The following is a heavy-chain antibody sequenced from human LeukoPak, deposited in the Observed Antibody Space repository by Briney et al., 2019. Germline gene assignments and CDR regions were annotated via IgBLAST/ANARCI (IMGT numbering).Heavy chain of an antibody. J-gene: IGHJ4*02. CDR2: INPNSGGT. V-gene: IGHV1-2*06. D-gene: IGHD5-18*01. CDR1: GYTFTGYY. CDR3: ARGGYSYGYFCYFDY. Sequence: ASVNVSCKASGYTFTGYYMHWVRQAPGQGLEWMGRINPNSGGTNYAQKFQGRVTMTRDTSISTAYMELSRLRSDDTAVYYCARGGYSYGYFCYFDYWGQGTLVTVSS.